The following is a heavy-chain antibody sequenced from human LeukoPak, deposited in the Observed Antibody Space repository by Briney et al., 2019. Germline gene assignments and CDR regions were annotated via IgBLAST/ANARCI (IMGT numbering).Heavy chain of an antibody. CDR2: IVFDGSKK. CDR1: GFTFSNFG. J-gene: IGHJ5*02. D-gene: IGHD3-10*01. Sequence: PGGSLRLSCAASGFTFSNFGIHWVRQAPGKGLEWVSFIVFDGSKKFYADSVKGRFVISRDNSKNTVYLQMNTLRAEDTAVYYCARGGSRFGELFDPWGQGTLVTVSS. CDR3: ARGGSRFGELFDP. V-gene: IGHV3-30*02.